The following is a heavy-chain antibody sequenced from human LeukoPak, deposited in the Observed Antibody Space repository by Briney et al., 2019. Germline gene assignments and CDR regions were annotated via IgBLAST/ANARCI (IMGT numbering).Heavy chain of an antibody. CDR3: ARDRGYCSGGSCRNWFDP. D-gene: IGHD2-15*01. CDR2: INPNSGGT. V-gene: IGHV1-2*06. J-gene: IGHJ5*02. Sequence: GASVKVSCKASGYTFTGYCMHWVRQAPGQGLEWMGRINPNSGGTNYAQKFQGRVTMTRDTSISTAYMELSRLRSDDTAVYYCARDRGYCSGGSCRNWFDPWGQGTLVTVSS. CDR1: GYTFTGYC.